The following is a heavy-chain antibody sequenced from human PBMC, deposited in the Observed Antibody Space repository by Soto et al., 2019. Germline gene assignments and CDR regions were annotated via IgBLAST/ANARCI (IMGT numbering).Heavy chain of an antibody. CDR3: AAALYCSSTSCPRYYYGMDV. J-gene: IGHJ6*02. CDR2: IVVGSGNT. V-gene: IGHV1-58*01. Sequence: QMQLVQSGPEVKKPGTSVKVSCKASGFTFTSSAVQWVRQARGQRLEWIGWIVVGSGNTNYAQKFRERVTITRDMSTSTAYMELSSLRSEDTAVYYCAAALYCSSTSCPRYYYGMDVWGQGTTVTVSS. D-gene: IGHD2-2*01. CDR1: GFTFTSSA.